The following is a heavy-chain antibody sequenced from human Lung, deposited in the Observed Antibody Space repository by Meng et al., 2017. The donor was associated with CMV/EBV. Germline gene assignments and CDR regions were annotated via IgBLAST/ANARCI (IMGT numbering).Heavy chain of an antibody. J-gene: IGHJ6*02. CDR3: ARESGPMGGNYYYGLDV. CDR2: ISGSGDTT. V-gene: IGHV3-48*03. D-gene: IGHD3-3*01. Sequence: GESLKISCAASGFRFSSYEINWVRQTPGKGLEWVSYISGSGDTTNYADSVKGRFTISRDNAKNSLYLQMNSLRTEDTAVYYCARESGPMGGNYYYGLDVWXQGPXVTVSS. CDR1: GFRFSSYE.